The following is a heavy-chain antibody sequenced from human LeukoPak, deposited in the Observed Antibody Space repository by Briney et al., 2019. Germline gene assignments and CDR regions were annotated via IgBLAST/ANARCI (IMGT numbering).Heavy chain of an antibody. J-gene: IGHJ6*02. CDR2: INHSGST. CDR1: GGSFSGYY. V-gene: IGHV4-34*01. D-gene: IGHD3-10*01. Sequence: SETLSLTCAVYGGSFSGYYWSWIRQPPGKGLEWIGEINHSGSTNYNPSLKSRVTISVDTSKNQFSLKLSSVTAADTAVYYCARERDLLWFGEPLADLGRMDVWGQGTTVTVSS. CDR3: ARERDLLWFGEPLADLGRMDV.